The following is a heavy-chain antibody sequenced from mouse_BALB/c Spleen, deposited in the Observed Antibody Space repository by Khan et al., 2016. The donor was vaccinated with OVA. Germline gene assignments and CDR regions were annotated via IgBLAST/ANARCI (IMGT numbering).Heavy chain of an antibody. J-gene: IGHJ2*01. CDR3: ARRGLRWDFDY. CDR2: INPSTGYT. D-gene: IGHD1-1*01. CDR1: GYTFINYW. V-gene: IGHV1-7*01. Sequence: QMQLEESGAELAKPGASVKMSCKASGYTFINYWILWIKQRPGQGLEWIGYINPSTGYTGYNQNFKDKATLTADISSSTAYMQLSSLTSEDSAVYYCARRGLRWDFDYWGQGTTLTVSS.